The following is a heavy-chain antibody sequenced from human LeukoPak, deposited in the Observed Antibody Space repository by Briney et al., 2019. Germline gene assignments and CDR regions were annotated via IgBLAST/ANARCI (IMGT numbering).Heavy chain of an antibody. D-gene: IGHD3-9*01. V-gene: IGHV4-39*02. CDR2: IYYSGTT. CDR1: GDSITSDTYY. J-gene: IGHJ3*02. Sequence: SETLSLTCTVSGDSITSDTYYWGWIRQPPGKELEWIGTIYYSGTTFYNPSLKSRVTISVDTSKNQFSLKLSSVTAADTAVYYCARDQGWLSNDAFDIWGQGTMVTVSS. CDR3: ARDQGWLSNDAFDI.